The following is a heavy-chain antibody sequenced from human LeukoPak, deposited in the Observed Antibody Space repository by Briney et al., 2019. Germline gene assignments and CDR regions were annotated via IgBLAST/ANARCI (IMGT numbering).Heavy chain of an antibody. D-gene: IGHD6-13*01. V-gene: IGHV3-66*01. J-gene: IGHJ3*02. CDR2: IYSGGST. CDR3: ARDAEQLYRAFDI. CDR1: GFTFSSYS. Sequence: GGSLRLSCAASGFTFSSYSMNWVRQAPGKGLEWVSVIYSGGSTYYADSVKGRFTISRDNSKNTLYLQMNSLRAKDTAVYYCARDAEQLYRAFDIWGQGTMVTVSS.